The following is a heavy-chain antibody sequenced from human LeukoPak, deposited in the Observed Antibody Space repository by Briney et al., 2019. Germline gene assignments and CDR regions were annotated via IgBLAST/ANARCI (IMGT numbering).Heavy chain of an antibody. CDR2: INPQDGET. CDR3: AGWYYYDSSGYPYGEDYYMDV. D-gene: IGHD3-22*01. J-gene: IGHJ6*03. CDR1: GYTFTDYY. Sequence: ASVKVSCKVSGYTFTDYYMHWVQQAPGRGLEWMGLINPQDGETMYADKFQGRVTITADTSTDTAYMELSSLKSEDTAVYYCAGWYYYDSSGYPYGEDYYMDVWGKGTTVTVSS. V-gene: IGHV1-69-2*01.